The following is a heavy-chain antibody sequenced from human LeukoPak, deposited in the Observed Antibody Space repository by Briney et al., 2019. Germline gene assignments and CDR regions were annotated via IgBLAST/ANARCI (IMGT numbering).Heavy chain of an antibody. V-gene: IGHV1-2*02. Sequence: ASVKVSCKASGYTFTGYYMHWVRQAPGQGLEWMGWINPNSGGTNYAQKFQGSVTMTRDTSISPAYMELSRLRSDDTAVYYCLSQYYDSSGYYSFDYWGPGTLVTVSS. CDR3: LSQYYDSSGYYSFDY. J-gene: IGHJ4*02. CDR1: GYTFTGYY. CDR2: INPNSGGT. D-gene: IGHD3-22*01.